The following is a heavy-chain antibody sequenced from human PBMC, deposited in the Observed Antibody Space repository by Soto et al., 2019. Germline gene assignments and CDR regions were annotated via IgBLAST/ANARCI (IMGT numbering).Heavy chain of an antibody. Sequence: QVQLVQSGPEVKNPGASVRVSCVASGYAFTSYGVNWVRQAPGQGLEWMGWIAPHSGRTTYLPKFQGRVTMTADVSTHTAYIELRSLKYDDTGIYFCARAATGSYHSAYWGQGTVVTVSS. J-gene: IGHJ4*02. V-gene: IGHV1-18*04. CDR1: GYAFTSYG. CDR3: ARAATGSYHSAY. D-gene: IGHD3-10*01. CDR2: IAPHSGRT.